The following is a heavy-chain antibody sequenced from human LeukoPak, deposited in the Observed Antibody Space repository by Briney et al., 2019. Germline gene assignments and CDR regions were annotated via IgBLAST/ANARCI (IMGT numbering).Heavy chain of an antibody. CDR1: GFTFSSYG. V-gene: IGHV3-30*03. CDR2: ISYDGSNK. D-gene: IGHD1-26*01. CDR3: ARDPSIVGATHYWYFDL. J-gene: IGHJ2*01. Sequence: GGSLRLSCAASGFTFSSYGMHWVRQAPGKGLEWVAVISYDGSNKYYADSVKGRFTISRDNSKNTLYLQMNSLRAEDTAVYYCARDPSIVGATHYWYFDLWGRGTLVTVSS.